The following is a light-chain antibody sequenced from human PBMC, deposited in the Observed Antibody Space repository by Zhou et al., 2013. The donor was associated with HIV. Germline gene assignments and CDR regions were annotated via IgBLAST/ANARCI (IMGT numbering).Light chain of an antibody. CDR1: QSISSY. CDR3: QQSYSTPRT. J-gene: IGKJ1*01. CDR2: AAS. Sequence: GDRVTITCRASQSISSYLNWYQQKPGKAPKLLIYAASSLQSGVPSRFSGSGSGTDFTLTISSLQPEDFATYYCQQSYSTPRTFGQGTKVEIK. V-gene: IGKV1-39*01.